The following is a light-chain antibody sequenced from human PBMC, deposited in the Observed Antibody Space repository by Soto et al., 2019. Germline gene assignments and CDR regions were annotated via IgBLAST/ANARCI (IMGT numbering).Light chain of an antibody. CDR1: SSDVGAYSS. V-gene: IGLV2-14*03. CDR3: SSSTSSSTYL. J-gene: IGLJ1*01. CDR2: SVS. Sequence: QSVLTQPASVSGSPGQSITISCTGTSSDVGAYSSVSWYQQHPDKAPKLIIYSVSHRSSGVSARFSSSKSDNTASLTISGLHTEDEADYYCSSSTSSSTYLFGTGTKLTVL.